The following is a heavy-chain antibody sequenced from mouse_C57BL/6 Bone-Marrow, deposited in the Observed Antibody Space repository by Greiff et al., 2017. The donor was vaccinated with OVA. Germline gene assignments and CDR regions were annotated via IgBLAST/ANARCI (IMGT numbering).Heavy chain of an antibody. Sequence: EVNLVESGGGLVKPGGSLKLSCAASGFTFSSYAMSWVRQTPEKRLEWVATISDGGSYTYYPDNVKGRFTISRDNAKNNLYLQMSHLKSEDTAMYYCARKAGSSFAYWGQGTLVTVSA. V-gene: IGHV5-4*03. CDR3: ARKAGSSFAY. CDR1: GFTFSSYA. J-gene: IGHJ3*01. D-gene: IGHD1-1*01. CDR2: ISDGGSYT.